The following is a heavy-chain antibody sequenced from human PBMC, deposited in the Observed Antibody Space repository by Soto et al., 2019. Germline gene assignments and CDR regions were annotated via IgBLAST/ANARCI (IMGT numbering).Heavy chain of an antibody. D-gene: IGHD1-1*01. CDR2: ITDTGGDT. CDR1: GFTFGSRA. CDR3: ARDPQTGTMPFDI. Sequence: GGSLRLSCVASGFTFGSRAMSWVRQAPGEGLEWVSTITDTGGDTKYADSVRGRFTISRDNSKNTLYLQMSSLRAEDSAVYYCARDPQTGTMPFDIWGQGTMVTVSS. V-gene: IGHV3-23*01. J-gene: IGHJ3*02.